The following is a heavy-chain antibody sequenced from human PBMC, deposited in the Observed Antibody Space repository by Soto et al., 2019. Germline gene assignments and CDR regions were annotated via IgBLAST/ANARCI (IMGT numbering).Heavy chain of an antibody. V-gene: IGHV3-30*18. CDR2: ISYDGYLK. D-gene: IGHD2-8*01. CDR3: AKDLKLSRSTYGPLNYYYGLDV. Sequence: GGSLRLSCAASGFTFSTYGMQWVRQAPGKGLEWVAVISYDGYLKYYVDAVKGRFTVARDNSKNTLFLEMNSLRVEDTAVYFCAKDLKLSRSTYGPLNYYYGLDVWGQGTTVTVSS. J-gene: IGHJ6*02. CDR1: GFTFSTYG.